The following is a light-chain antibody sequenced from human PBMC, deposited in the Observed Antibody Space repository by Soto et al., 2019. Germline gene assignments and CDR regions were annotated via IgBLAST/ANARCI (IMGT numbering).Light chain of an antibody. Sequence: DIQMTQSPSTLSASLGDRVTITCRASQSISSWLAWYQQKSGKAPKLLIYKASRLESGVPARFSGSGSGTAFALTISSLQPDEFATYYCQEYITYPWTFGQGTKVEIK. V-gene: IGKV1-5*03. CDR3: QEYITYPWT. J-gene: IGKJ1*01. CDR2: KAS. CDR1: QSISSW.